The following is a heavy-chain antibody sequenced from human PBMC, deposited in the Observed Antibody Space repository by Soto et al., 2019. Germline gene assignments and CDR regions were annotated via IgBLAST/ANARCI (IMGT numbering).Heavy chain of an antibody. CDR2: IKSKTDGGTT. D-gene: IGHD4-17*01. CDR3: AHLYDSGDFYFDC. J-gene: IGHJ4*02. Sequence: EVQLVESGGGLVKPGGSLRLSCAASGFTFSNAWMSWVRQAPGKGLEWVGRIKSKTDGGTTDYAAPVQGRLTISRDDSRNTLYLQMNSLKTEDTAVYYCAHLYDSGDFYFDCWVQGTLVTASS. CDR1: GFTFSNAW. V-gene: IGHV3-15*01.